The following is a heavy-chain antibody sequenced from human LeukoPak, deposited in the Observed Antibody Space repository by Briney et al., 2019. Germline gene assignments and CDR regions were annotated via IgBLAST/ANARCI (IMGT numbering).Heavy chain of an antibody. V-gene: IGHV1-18*01. Sequence: ASVKLSCKSSGYTFTIYGISWVRQAPGQGLEWMGWISAYNGNTNYAQKLQGRVTMTTDTSTSTAYMELRSLRSDDTAVYYCARRRHIVVVTPYYYYMDVWGKGTTVTVSS. CDR2: ISAYNGNT. D-gene: IGHD2-21*02. J-gene: IGHJ6*03. CDR1: GYTFTIYG. CDR3: ARRRHIVVVTPYYYYMDV.